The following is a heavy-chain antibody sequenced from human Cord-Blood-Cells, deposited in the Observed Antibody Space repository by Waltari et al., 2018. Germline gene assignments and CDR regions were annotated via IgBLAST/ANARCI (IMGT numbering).Heavy chain of an antibody. CDR1: GGSISSSSYY. J-gene: IGHJ4*02. V-gene: IGHV4-39*01. Sequence: QLQLQESGPGLVKPSETLSLTCTVSGGSISSSSYYWGWIRQPPGKGLEWIGSIYYSGSTYDNPSLKSRVTISVDTSRNQFSLKLSSVTAADTAVYYCATPFIAAAGTGPFDYWGQGTLVTVSS. D-gene: IGHD6-13*01. CDR2: IYYSGST. CDR3: ATPFIAAAGTGPFDY.